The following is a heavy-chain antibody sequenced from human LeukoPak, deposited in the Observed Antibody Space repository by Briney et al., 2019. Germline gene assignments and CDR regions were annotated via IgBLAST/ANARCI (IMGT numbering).Heavy chain of an antibody. D-gene: IGHD3-3*01. J-gene: IGHJ6*02. Sequence: PGGSLRLSGAASGFTVSSTCMTWVRKAPGKGLDGVSLIYSAGAIYYTAAVNGRFTISRHSSKKTLYLQMNSLRGEDTAVYYCARFLGRITISGVVPYGMDVWGQGTTVTVSS. V-gene: IGHV3-53*04. CDR2: IYSAGAI. CDR3: ARFLGRITISGVVPYGMDV. CDR1: GFTVSSTC.